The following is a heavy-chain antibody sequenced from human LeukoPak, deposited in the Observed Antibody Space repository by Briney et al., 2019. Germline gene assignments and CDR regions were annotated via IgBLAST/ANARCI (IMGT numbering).Heavy chain of an antibody. D-gene: IGHD6-13*01. CDR1: GFTFSNYG. CDR2: IRYDGSNK. V-gene: IGHV3-30*02. Sequence: GGSLRLSCAASGFTFSNYGMHWVRQTPGKGLEWVAFIRYDGSNKYYADSVKGRFTISRDNSKNTLYLQMNSLRAEDTAVYYCAKNIAAADSSGYYYYYYMDVWGKGTTVTVSS. J-gene: IGHJ6*03. CDR3: AKNIAAADSSGYYYYYYMDV.